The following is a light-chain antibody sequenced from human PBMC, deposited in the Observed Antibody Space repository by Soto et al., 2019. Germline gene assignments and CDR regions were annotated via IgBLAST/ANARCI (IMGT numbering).Light chain of an antibody. Sequence: QSALTQPPSASGSPGQSVTISCTGTSSDVGGYNYVSWYQQHQGKAPKLMIYEVSKRPSGVPDRFSGSKSGNTASLTVSGVQAEDEADYCCSSYAGSNNLVVFGGGTKVTVL. CDR3: SSYAGSNNLVV. CDR2: EVS. J-gene: IGLJ2*01. V-gene: IGLV2-8*01. CDR1: SSDVGGYNY.